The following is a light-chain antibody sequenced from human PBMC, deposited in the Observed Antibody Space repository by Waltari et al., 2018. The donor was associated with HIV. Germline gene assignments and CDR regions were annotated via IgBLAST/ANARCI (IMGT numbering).Light chain of an antibody. CDR2: KDN. J-gene: IGLJ3*02. CDR3: QSVERSGSRV. Sequence: SYELTQPPSVSASPGQTARITCSGDALPKQYVYWYQQRPGQAPVLVIYKDNERPSGIPDRFSGSSSGTTVTLTISGVQAEDGADYDCQSVERSGSRVFGGGTKLTVL. V-gene: IGLV3-25*03. CDR1: ALPKQY.